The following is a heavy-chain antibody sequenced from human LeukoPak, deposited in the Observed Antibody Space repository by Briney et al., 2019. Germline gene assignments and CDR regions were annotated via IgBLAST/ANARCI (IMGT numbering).Heavy chain of an antibody. CDR2: IHYSGNT. CDR1: GGPISSYY. V-gene: IGHV4-59*01. Sequence: SETLSLTCSVSGGPISSYYWSWIRQPPGKGLEWIGYIHYSGNTNYNPSLKSRVTISVDTSKNQFSLKLNSMTAADTAVYYCARDHHHYDSGRFAFDIWGQGTRVTVSS. CDR3: ARDHHHYDSGRFAFDI. J-gene: IGHJ3*02. D-gene: IGHD3-10*01.